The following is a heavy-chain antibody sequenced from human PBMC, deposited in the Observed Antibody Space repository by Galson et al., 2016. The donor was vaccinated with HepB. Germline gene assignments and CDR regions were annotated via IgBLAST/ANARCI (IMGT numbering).Heavy chain of an antibody. CDR2: VWYDGTNE. D-gene: IGHD2-15*01. Sequence: SCAASGLTFSSYGIHWVRQAPGTGLEWVALVWYDGTNEYYADSVKGRFTISRDNFKNTLYLQMNSLRAEDTAVYYCAKDIGYCSGGTCPNDAFDIWGQGTMVTVSS. CDR1: GLTFSSYG. J-gene: IGHJ3*02. CDR3: AKDIGYCSGGTCPNDAFDI. V-gene: IGHV3-33*06.